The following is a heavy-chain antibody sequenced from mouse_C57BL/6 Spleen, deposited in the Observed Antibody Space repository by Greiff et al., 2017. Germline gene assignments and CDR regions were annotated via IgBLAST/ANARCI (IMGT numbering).Heavy chain of an antibody. CDR3: GRGGGSSHFDY. V-gene: IGHV1-52*01. D-gene: IGHD1-1*01. CDR2: IDPSDSET. Sequence: QVQLQQPGAELVRPGSSVKLSCKASGYTFTSYWMHWVKQRPIQGLEWIGNIDPSDSETNYNQKFKDKATLTVDKSSSTAYMQLSSLTSEDSAVYYCGRGGGSSHFDYWGQGTTLTVSS. CDR1: GYTFTSYW. J-gene: IGHJ2*01.